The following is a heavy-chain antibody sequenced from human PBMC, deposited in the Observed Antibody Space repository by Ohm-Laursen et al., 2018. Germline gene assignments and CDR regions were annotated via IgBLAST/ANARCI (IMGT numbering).Heavy chain of an antibody. Sequence: TLSLTCTVSGGSISGYYWSWIRQTAGKGLEWIGRIHSSGSTNYNPSLQSRVTMSEDTSKNQFSLRLSSVTAADTAVYYCARSERRGVRSVYDWGQGTQVTVSS. CDR1: GGSISGYY. CDR3: ARSERRGVRSVYD. J-gene: IGHJ4*02. D-gene: IGHD5/OR15-5a*01. V-gene: IGHV4-4*07. CDR2: IHSSGST.